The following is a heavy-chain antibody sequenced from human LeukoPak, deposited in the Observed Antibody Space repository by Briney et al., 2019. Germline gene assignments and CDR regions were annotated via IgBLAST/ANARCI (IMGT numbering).Heavy chain of an antibody. CDR2: ISGSGGST. Sequence: GASLRLSCAASGFTFSSYAMSWVRQAPGKGLEWVSAISGSGGSTYYADSVRGRFTISRDNSKNTLYLQMNSLRAEDTAVYYCAKSRGSGSYYPVGYFQHWGQGTLVTVSS. CDR1: GFTFSSYA. V-gene: IGHV3-23*01. J-gene: IGHJ1*01. CDR3: AKSRGSGSYYPVGYFQH. D-gene: IGHD3-10*01.